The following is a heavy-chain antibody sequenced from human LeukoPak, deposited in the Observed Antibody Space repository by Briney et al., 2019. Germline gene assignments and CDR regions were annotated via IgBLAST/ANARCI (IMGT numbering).Heavy chain of an antibody. D-gene: IGHD6-13*01. J-gene: IGHJ4*02. CDR1: GFTFSSYE. CDR2: ISSSGTI. CDR3: AGDSIAAAGYFDY. V-gene: IGHV3-48*03. Sequence: GGSLRLSCAASGFTFSSYEMNWVRQAPGKGLEWVSYISSSGTIYYADSVKGRFTISRDNAKNSLYLQMNSLRPEDTAVYYCAGDSIAAAGYFDYWGQGTLVTVSS.